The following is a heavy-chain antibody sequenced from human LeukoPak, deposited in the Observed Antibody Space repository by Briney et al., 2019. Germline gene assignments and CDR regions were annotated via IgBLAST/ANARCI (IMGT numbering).Heavy chain of an antibody. CDR1: GDSISNYY. V-gene: IGHV4-59*01. D-gene: IGHD2-21*02. CDR2: IYYSGST. CDR3: AREACGGYCRFDY. J-gene: IGHJ4*02. Sequence: SETLSLTCTVSGDSISNYYWSWIRQPPGKGLEWIGHIYYSGSTNYNPSLKSRVAISVDTSKNQFSLKLSSLTAADTAVYYCAREACGGYCRFDYWGQGTLVTVSS.